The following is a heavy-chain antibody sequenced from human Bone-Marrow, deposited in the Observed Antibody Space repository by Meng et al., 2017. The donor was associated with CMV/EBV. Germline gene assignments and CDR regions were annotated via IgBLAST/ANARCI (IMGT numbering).Heavy chain of an antibody. D-gene: IGHD3-10*01. Sequence: SVKVSCKASGGTFSSYAISWVRQAPGQGLEWMGGIIPIFGTANYAQKFQGRVTINTDESTSTAYMELSSLRSEDTEVYYCASEEGSGRAPFDYWGQGTLVTVSS. CDR2: IIPIFGTA. V-gene: IGHV1-69*05. J-gene: IGHJ4*02. CDR3: ASEEGSGRAPFDY. CDR1: GGTFSSYA.